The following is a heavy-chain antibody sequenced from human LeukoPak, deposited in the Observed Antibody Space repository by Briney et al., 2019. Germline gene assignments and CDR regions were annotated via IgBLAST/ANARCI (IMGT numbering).Heavy chain of an antibody. CDR1: GGSISSYY. CDR3: ARGTPAEGLIDY. CDR2: IYTSGST. Sequence: NTWETLSLTCTVSGGSISSYYWSWIRQPAGKGLEWIGRIYTSGSTNYNPSLKSRVTMSVDTSKNQFSLKLSSVTAADTAVYYCARGTPAEGLIDYWAREPWSPSPQ. V-gene: IGHV4-4*07. J-gene: IGHJ4*02. D-gene: IGHD1-14*01.